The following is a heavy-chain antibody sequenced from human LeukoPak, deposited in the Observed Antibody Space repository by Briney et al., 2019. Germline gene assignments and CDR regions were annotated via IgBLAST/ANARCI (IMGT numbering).Heavy chain of an antibody. CDR2: INPNSGGT. CDR1: GYTSTGYY. CDR3: ARDPPWGYGGNSGFDY. D-gene: IGHD4-23*01. J-gene: IGHJ4*02. Sequence: ASVKVSCKASGYTSTGYYMHWVRQAPGQGLEWMGWINPNSGGTNYAQKFQGRVTMTRDTSISTAYMELSRLRSDDTAVYYCARDPPWGYGGNSGFDYWGQGTLVTVSS. V-gene: IGHV1-2*02.